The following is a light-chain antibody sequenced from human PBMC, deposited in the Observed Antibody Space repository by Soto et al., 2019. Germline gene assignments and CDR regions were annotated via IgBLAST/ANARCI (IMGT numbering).Light chain of an antibody. V-gene: IGLV2-14*01. CDR3: SSYTSSSTL. J-gene: IGLJ1*01. Sequence: QSALTQPASVSGSPGQSITISCTGTSSDVGGYNYVSWYQQHPGKAPKLMIYEVSNRPSGVSSRFSGSKSGNTASLTISGLQAEDKADYYCSSYTSSSTLFGTGTKVTVL. CDR2: EVS. CDR1: SSDVGGYNY.